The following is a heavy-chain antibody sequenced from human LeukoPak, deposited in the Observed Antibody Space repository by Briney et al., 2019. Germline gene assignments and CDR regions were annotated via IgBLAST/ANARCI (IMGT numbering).Heavy chain of an antibody. J-gene: IGHJ4*02. CDR2: ISVGGDNT. D-gene: IGHD4-17*01. V-gene: IGHV3-23*01. Sequence: GGSLRLSCAASGFTFTSYAMSWVRQAPGKGLEWVSVISVGGDNTFYADSVKGRFTISRDNSKNTLYLQMNSLRLEDTAVYYCANDYDYFDYWGQGTLVTVPS. CDR3: ANDYDYFDY. CDR1: GFTFTSYA.